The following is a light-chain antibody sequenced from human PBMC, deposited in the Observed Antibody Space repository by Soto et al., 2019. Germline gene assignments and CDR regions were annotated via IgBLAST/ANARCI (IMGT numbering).Light chain of an antibody. V-gene: IGKV1-5*01. J-gene: IGKJ1*01. CDR3: QQYGWT. CDR2: DAY. CDR1: QSISSW. Sequence: DIQMTQSPSTLSASVGDRVTITCRASQSISSWLAWYQQKPGKAPKLLIYDAYSLESGVPSRFSGSGSGTEFTLTIRSLQPDDFATYYCQQYGWTFGQGTKVEIK.